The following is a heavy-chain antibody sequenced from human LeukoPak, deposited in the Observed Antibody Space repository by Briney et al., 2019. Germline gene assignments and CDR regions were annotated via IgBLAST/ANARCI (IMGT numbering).Heavy chain of an antibody. J-gene: IGHJ3*02. CDR2: ISSTGTYM. CDR3: ARDPVRGALDGFDI. V-gene: IGHV3-21*01. Sequence: GGSLRLSCAASGFTFSSYSMNWVRQAPGKGLEWVSSISSTGTYMYYADSVKGRFTISRDNAKNSLYLQMNSSRAEDTAVYYCARDPVRGALDGFDIWGQGTMVTVSS. CDR1: GFTFSSYS. D-gene: IGHD3-10*01.